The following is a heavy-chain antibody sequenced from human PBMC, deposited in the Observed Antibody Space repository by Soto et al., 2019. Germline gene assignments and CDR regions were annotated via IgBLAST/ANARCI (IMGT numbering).Heavy chain of an antibody. CDR1: GYTFTSYY. Sequence: ASVKVSCKASGYTFTSYYMHWVRQAPGQGLEWMGIINPSGGSTSYAQKFQGRVTMTRDTSTSTVYMELSSLRSEDTAVYYCARDPPPAQGGVCFDYWGQGTLVTVSS. D-gene: IGHD3-10*01. V-gene: IGHV1-46*03. CDR3: ARDPPPAQGGVCFDY. J-gene: IGHJ4*02. CDR2: INPSGGST.